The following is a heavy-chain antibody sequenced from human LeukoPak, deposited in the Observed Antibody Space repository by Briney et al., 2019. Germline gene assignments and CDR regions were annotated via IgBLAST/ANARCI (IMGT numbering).Heavy chain of an antibody. Sequence: GGSLRLSCAVSGITLSNYGMSWVRQAPGKGLEWVAGISGSGGSGNYGDAVKGRFTISRDNAKNTLYLQINSLRVEDTAVYFCAKRGVVIRVILVGFHREAYYFDSWGQGALVTVSS. CDR3: AKRGVVIRVILVGFHREAYYFDS. D-gene: IGHD3-10*01. J-gene: IGHJ4*02. CDR2: ISGSGGSG. V-gene: IGHV3-23*01. CDR1: GITLSNYG.